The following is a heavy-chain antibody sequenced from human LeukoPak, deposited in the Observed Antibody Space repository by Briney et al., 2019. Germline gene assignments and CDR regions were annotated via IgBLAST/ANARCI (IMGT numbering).Heavy chain of an antibody. V-gene: IGHV4-59*01. D-gene: IGHD3-10*01. J-gene: IGHJ5*02. CDR1: GGSISSNY. CDR3: ARADPYYGSGSYRVRFDP. Sequence: SETLSLTCTVSGGSISSNYWSWIRQPPGKGLEWIGYIYYSGSTNYNPSLKSRVTISVDTSKNQFSLKLSSVTAADTAVYYCARADPYYGSGSYRVRFDPRGQGTLVTVSS. CDR2: IYYSGST.